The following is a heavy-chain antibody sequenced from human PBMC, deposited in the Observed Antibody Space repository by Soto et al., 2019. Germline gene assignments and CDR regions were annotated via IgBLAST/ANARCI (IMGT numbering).Heavy chain of an antibody. J-gene: IGHJ4*02. V-gene: IGHV4-31*03. CDR3: ARGQRGCGGDCYYFDY. D-gene: IGHD2-21*01. Sequence: LRLSCTVSGGSISSGGYYWSWIRQHPGKGLEWIGYIYYSGSTYYNPSLKSRVTISVDTSKNQFSLKLSSVTAADTAVYYCARGQRGCGGDCYYFDYWGQGTLVTVSS. CDR1: GGSISSGGYY. CDR2: IYYSGST.